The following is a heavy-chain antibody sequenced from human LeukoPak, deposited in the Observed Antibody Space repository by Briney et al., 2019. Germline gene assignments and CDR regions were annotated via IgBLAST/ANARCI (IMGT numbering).Heavy chain of an antibody. CDR2: ITSNGDST. J-gene: IGHJ4*02. CDR3: VKDQGEYSSTWYYFDS. D-gene: IGHD6-13*01. CDR1: GFIFSTYP. Sequence: PGGSLRFSCSTSGFIFSTYPMHWVRQPPGKGLKYFSGITSNGDSTNYAASVKGRFTISRDNSKNTLSLHMSSLRAEDTAVYYCVKDQGEYSSTWYYFDSWGQGTLVTVSS. V-gene: IGHV3-64D*06.